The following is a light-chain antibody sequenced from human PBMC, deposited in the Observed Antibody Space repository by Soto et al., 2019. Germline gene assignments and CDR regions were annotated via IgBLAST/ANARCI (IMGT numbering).Light chain of an antibody. CDR2: EVS. V-gene: IGLV2-14*01. J-gene: IGLJ2*01. CDR1: SSDVGDYKY. CDR3: SSYISSSALV. Sequence: QSALTQPASVSGSPGQSITISCTGTSSDVGDYKYVSWYQQHPGKAPKLMIYEVSNRPSGVSNRFSGSKSGNTASLTISGLQAEDEADYYCSSYISSSALVFGGGTKVTVL.